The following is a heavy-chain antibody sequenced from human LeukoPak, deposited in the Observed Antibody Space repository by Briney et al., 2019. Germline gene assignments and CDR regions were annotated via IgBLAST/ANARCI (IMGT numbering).Heavy chain of an antibody. D-gene: IGHD4-17*01. Sequence: GRSLRLSCAASGFTFDDYAMHWVRQAPGKGLEWVSGISWNSGSIGYADSVKGRFTISRDNAKNSLYLQMNSLRAEDTAVYYCARDPDYGDYVGDDYWGQGTLVTVSS. CDR3: ARDPDYGDYVGDDY. V-gene: IGHV3-9*01. CDR1: GFTFDDYA. J-gene: IGHJ4*02. CDR2: ISWNSGSI.